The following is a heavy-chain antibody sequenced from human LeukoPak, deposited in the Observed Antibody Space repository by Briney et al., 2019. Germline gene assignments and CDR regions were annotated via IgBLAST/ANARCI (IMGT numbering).Heavy chain of an antibody. V-gene: IGHV3-74*01. D-gene: IGHD1-26*01. Sequence: GGSLRLFYAASRLPLSKYWMHWVTQAPGKGLVWGSRLYNDGSSTSYAESVKGRYAISRDNAKSTLYLQMNSLRAEDAAVYYCARVRGGSGRSYAADAFDIWDQGTMVTVSS. CDR2: LYNDGSST. J-gene: IGHJ3*02. CDR1: RLPLSKYW. CDR3: ARVRGGSGRSYAADAFDI.